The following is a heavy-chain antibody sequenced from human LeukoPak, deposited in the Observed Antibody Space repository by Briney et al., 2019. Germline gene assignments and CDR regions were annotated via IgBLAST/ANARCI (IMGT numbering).Heavy chain of an antibody. CDR3: ASPPPPGSWYEDSGESDY. CDR1: GFIFSSYW. CDR2: IKQDGSEK. V-gene: IGHV3-7*03. J-gene: IGHJ4*02. D-gene: IGHD6-13*01. Sequence: PGGSLRLSCAASGFIFSSYWMIWVRQAPGKGLEWVANIKQDGSEKYYVDSVKGRFTISRDNAKNSLYLQMNSLRAEDTAVYYCASPPPPGSWYEDSGESDYWGQGTLVTVSS.